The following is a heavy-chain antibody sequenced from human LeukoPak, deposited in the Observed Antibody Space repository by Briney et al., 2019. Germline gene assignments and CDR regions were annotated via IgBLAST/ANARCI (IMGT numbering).Heavy chain of an antibody. D-gene: IGHD4-23*01. V-gene: IGHV3-66*01. Sequence: GGSLTLSCGASGFNVSGSYMSWVRQATGGGVEWVSDIYSGVSSYYADPVKRRFTITRANSKNTLYLQMNTLRAEDTAAYYCAKDFRSGYGGVSGGGFDIWDQGTMVTVSS. CDR2: IYSGVSS. CDR1: GFNVSGSY. J-gene: IGHJ3*02. CDR3: AKDFRSGYGGVSGGGFDI.